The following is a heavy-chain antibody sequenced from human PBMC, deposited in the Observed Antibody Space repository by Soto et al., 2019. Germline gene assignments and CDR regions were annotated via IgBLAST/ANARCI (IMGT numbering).Heavy chain of an antibody. Sequence: PGGSLRLSCAASGFTFSSYAMIWFRHSPIKWLEWVSAISGSGGSTYYADSVKGRFTISRDNSKNTLYLQMNSLRAEDTAVYYCAKVRARVIVLMLFDYWGQGTLVTVSS. J-gene: IGHJ4*02. CDR3: AKVRARVIVLMLFDY. CDR2: ISGSGGST. D-gene: IGHD2-8*01. CDR1: GFTFSSYA. V-gene: IGHV3-23*01.